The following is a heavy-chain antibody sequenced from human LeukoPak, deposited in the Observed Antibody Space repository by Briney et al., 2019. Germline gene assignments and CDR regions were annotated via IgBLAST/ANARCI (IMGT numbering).Heavy chain of an antibody. V-gene: IGHV1-69*05. CDR3: ASIVRGTNGWINP. J-gene: IGHJ5*02. CDR1: GGTFSSYA. CDR2: IIPIFGTA. Sequence: SVKVSCKASGGTFSSYAISWVRQAPGQGLEWMGGIIPIFGTANYAQKFQGRVTITTDESASTAYMELSSLRSEDTAVYYCASIVRGTNGWINPWGQGTLVTVSS. D-gene: IGHD1-26*01.